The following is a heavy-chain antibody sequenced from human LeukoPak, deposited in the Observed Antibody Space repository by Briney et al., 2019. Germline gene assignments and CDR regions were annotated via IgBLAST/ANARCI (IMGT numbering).Heavy chain of an antibody. CDR3: ARGLFVYDLHFDY. D-gene: IGHD5/OR15-5a*01. Sequence: MSSETLSLTCAVYGGSFSGYYWSWIRQPPGKGLEWIGEINHSGSTNYNPSLKSRVTISVDTSKNQSSLKLSSVTAADTAVYYCARGLFVYDLHFDYWGQGTLVTVSS. J-gene: IGHJ4*02. V-gene: IGHV4-34*01. CDR1: GGSFSGYY. CDR2: INHSGST.